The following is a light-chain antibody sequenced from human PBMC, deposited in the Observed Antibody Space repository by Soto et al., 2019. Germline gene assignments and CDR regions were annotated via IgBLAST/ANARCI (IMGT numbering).Light chain of an antibody. V-gene: IGLV2-14*01. CDR2: DVS. CDR3: NSYTSTIHVL. J-gene: IGLJ2*01. Sequence: QSALTQPASVSGSPGQSITISCTGTGSDVGGYNYVSWYQQHPGKAPKLVIYDVSHRPPGVSNRFSGSKSGYTASLTISGLQAEDEADYYCNSYTSTIHVLFGGGTKLTVL. CDR1: GSDVGGYNY.